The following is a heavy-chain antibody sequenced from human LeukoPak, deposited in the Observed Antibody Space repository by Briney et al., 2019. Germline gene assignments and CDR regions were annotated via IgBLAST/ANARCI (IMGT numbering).Heavy chain of an antibody. Sequence: PSETLSLTCTVSGGSITSNSLYWGWIRQPPGKGLEWIGTLSNSGSTYYNPSLKSRVTISVDTSKNHFSLRLSSVTAADTAEYYCARLPIAAGTYYFDYWGQGTLVTVSS. CDR1: GGSITSNSLY. V-gene: IGHV4-39*02. CDR2: LSNSGST. D-gene: IGHD6-13*01. J-gene: IGHJ4*02. CDR3: ARLPIAAGTYYFDY.